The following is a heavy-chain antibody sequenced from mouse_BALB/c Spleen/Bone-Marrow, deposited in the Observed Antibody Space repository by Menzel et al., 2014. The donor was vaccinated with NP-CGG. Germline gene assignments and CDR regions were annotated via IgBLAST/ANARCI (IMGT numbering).Heavy chain of an antibody. J-gene: IGHJ4*01. CDR1: GFTFSRSG. CDR3: ARARSTMITTGAMDY. V-gene: IGHV5-17*02. D-gene: IGHD2-4*01. Sequence: EVHLVESGGGLVQPGGSRKLPCAASGFTFSRSGMHWVRQAPEKGLEWVAYISSGSSTIYYADTMKGRFTISRDNPKNTLFLQMTSLRSEDTAMYYCARARSTMITTGAMDYWGQGTSVTVSS. CDR2: ISSGSSTI.